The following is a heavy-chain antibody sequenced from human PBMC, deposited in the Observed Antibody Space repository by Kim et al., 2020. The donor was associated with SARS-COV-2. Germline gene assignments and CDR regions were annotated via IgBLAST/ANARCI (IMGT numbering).Heavy chain of an antibody. CDR1: GFTFSSYE. J-gene: IGHJ6*02. Sequence: GGSLRLSCAASGFTFSSYEMNWVRQAPGKGLEWVSYISSSGSTIYYADSVKGRFTISRDNAKNSLYLQMNSLRAEDTAVYYCARDSHSYYYYGMDVWGQGTTVTVSS. CDR2: ISSSGSTI. CDR3: ARDSHSYYYYGMDV. V-gene: IGHV3-48*03.